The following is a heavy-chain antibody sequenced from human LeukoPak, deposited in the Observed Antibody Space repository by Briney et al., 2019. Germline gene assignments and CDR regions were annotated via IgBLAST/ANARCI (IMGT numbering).Heavy chain of an antibody. CDR2: IYHSGST. Sequence: SETLSLTCSVSGGFNTHYYWTWIRQPPGKELEWIGYIYHSGSTKYNPSLKSRVTISVDTSKNHFSLKLSSVTAADTAVYYCARGWRMTTVVTPTAFDIWGQGTMVTVSS. D-gene: IGHD4-23*01. J-gene: IGHJ3*02. CDR1: GGFNTHYY. CDR3: ARGWRMTTVVTPTAFDI. V-gene: IGHV4-59*08.